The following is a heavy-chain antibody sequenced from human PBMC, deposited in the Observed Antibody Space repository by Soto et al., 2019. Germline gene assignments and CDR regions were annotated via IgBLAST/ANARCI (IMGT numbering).Heavy chain of an antibody. J-gene: IGHJ6*02. Sequence: EVQLVESGGGLVQPGRSLRLSCAASGFTFSSYSMNWVRQAPGKGLEWVSSISSSSSYIYYADSVKGRFTISRDNAKNSLYLQMNSLRAEDTAVYYCAIWGGGYYYGMDVWGQGTTVTVSS. CDR3: AIWGGGYYYGMDV. CDR1: GFTFSSYS. D-gene: IGHD3-16*01. CDR2: ISSSSSYI. V-gene: IGHV3-21*01.